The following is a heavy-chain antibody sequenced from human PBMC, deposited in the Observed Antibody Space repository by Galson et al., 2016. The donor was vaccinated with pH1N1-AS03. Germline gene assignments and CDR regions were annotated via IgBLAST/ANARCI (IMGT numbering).Heavy chain of an antibody. D-gene: IGHD2-15*01. CDR2: IKEDGSEK. J-gene: IGHJ4*02. CDR3: GRVGRGGSPVDY. CDR1: GFSIRDHW. V-gene: IGHV3-7*03. Sequence: SLRLSCAASGFSIRDHWMGWFRQAPSKGLEWVTEIKEDGSEKHDVDSVKGRFIISRDNAKNALDLQMNRLRADDTAVYYCGRVGRGGSPVDYWGQGTLVTVSS.